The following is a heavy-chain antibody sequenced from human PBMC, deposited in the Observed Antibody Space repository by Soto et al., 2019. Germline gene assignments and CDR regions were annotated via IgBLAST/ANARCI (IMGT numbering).Heavy chain of an antibody. Sequence: GSLRLSCAASGFIVSRYFTHWVRQAPGKGLEWVALISDDGSTKYYADSVTGRFTISRDNSKNTLYLQMNSLSADDTAVYYCTRADLTVTLSVFDPWGQGTLVTVSS. D-gene: IGHD4-17*01. CDR2: ISDDGSTK. V-gene: IGHV3-30-3*01. CDR3: TRADLTVTLSVFDP. CDR1: GFIVSRYF. J-gene: IGHJ5*02.